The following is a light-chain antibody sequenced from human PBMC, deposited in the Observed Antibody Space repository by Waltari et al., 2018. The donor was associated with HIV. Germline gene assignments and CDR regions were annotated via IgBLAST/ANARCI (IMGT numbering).Light chain of an antibody. CDR3: SAWDSSLSGWV. J-gene: IGLJ3*02. CDR1: SDNVGAQG. CDR2: RNN. Sequence: QAGLTQPPSVSKGLRQTVTLTCPGSSDNVGAQGLPWLQQHQGHPPKLLSHRNNSRPSGISDRFSASRSGNTGSLTVTGLQPEDEADYYCSAWDSSLSGWVFGGGTRLTVL. V-gene: IGLV10-54*04.